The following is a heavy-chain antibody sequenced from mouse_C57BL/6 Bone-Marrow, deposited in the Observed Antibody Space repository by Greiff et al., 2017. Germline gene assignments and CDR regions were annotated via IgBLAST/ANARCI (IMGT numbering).Heavy chain of an antibody. CDR3: AKELPWFAY. V-gene: IGHV14-2*01. D-gene: IGHD4-1*01. J-gene: IGHJ3*01. CDR2: IDPEDGET. Sequence: VQLQQSGAELVKPGASVKLSCTASGFNIKDYYMHWVKQRTEQGLEWIGRIDPEDGETKYAPKFPGKATITADTSSNTAYLQLSSLTSEDTAVYYCAKELPWFAYWGQGTLVTVSA. CDR1: GFNIKDYY.